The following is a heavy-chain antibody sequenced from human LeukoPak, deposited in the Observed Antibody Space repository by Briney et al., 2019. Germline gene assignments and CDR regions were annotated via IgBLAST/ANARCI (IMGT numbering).Heavy chain of an antibody. CDR3: ARLAVAGYWYFDL. D-gene: IGHD6-19*01. CDR1: GGSISSYY. J-gene: IGHJ2*01. CDR2: IYYSGST. V-gene: IGHV4-59*01. Sequence: KPSETLSLTCTVSGGSISSYYRSWIRQPPGKGLEWIGYIYYSGSTNYNPSLKSRVTISVDTSKNQFSLKLSSVTAADTAVYYCARLAVAGYWYFDLWGRGTLVTVSS.